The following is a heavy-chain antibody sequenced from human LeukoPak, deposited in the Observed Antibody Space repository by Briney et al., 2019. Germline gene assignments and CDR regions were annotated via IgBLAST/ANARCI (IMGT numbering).Heavy chain of an antibody. J-gene: IGHJ4*02. V-gene: IGHV1-18*01. CDR1: GYTFTTHG. Sequence: ASVKVSCKASGYTFTTHGISWVRRAPGQGLEWMGCISTYYGYTKYAQKVQGRVTMTTDTSTSTAYMELRSLRTDDTAVYYCARDVLPGYCTTSTCPTFDYWGQGTLVTVSS. CDR2: ISTYYGYT. D-gene: IGHD2-8*01. CDR3: ARDVLPGYCTTSTCPTFDY.